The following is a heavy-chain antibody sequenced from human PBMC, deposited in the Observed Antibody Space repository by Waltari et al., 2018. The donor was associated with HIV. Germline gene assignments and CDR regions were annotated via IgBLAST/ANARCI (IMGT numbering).Heavy chain of an antibody. CDR1: GLTASSTS. V-gene: IGHV3-66*01. Sequence: EVQLVESGGGLVQPGGSLRLPCAASGLTASSTSLSWVRQAPGKGLEWVSVIYSGGSTYYADSVKGRFTISRDNSKNTLYLQMNSLRAEDTAVYYCASIAYCGGDCYPRGMDVWGQGTTVTVSS. CDR2: IYSGGST. D-gene: IGHD2-21*02. CDR3: ASIAYCGGDCYPRGMDV. J-gene: IGHJ6*02.